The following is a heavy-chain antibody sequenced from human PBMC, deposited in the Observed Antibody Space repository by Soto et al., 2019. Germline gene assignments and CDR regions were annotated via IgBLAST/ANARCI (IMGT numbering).Heavy chain of an antibody. Sequence: PGGSLRLSCAASGFTFSNYAINWVRQSPGKGLEWVSVISGSVGSTYYADSVKGRFTITRDNSKNTLYLQMNSLRAEDTAVYYCASPRGYSYYYYYGMDVWGQGTTVTVSS. CDR1: GFTFSNYA. CDR2: ISGSVGST. CDR3: ASPRGYSYYYYYGMDV. J-gene: IGHJ6*02. D-gene: IGHD5-18*01. V-gene: IGHV3-23*01.